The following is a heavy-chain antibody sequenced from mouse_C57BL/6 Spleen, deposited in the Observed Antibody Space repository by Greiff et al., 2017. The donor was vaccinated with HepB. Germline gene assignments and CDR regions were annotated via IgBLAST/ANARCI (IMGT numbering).Heavy chain of an antibody. J-gene: IGHJ2*01. CDR3: ARPIGLDSSGPFDY. CDR1: GYTFTSYW. D-gene: IGHD3-2*02. CDR2: IDPSDSET. Sequence: QVQLQQPGAELVRPGSSVKLSCKASGYTFTSYWMHWVKQRPIQGLEWIGNIDPSDSETDYNQKFKDKATLTVDKSSSTAYMQLSSLTSEDSAVYYCARPIGLDSSGPFDYWGQGTTLTVSS. V-gene: IGHV1-52*01.